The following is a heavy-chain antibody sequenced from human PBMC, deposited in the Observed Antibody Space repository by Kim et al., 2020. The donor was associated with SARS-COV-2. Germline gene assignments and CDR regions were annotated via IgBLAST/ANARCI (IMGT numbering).Heavy chain of an antibody. CDR2: INQSGRT. CDR1: GESFSDYY. J-gene: IGHJ4*01. Sequence: SETLSLTCAVYGESFSDYYWSWIRQPPGKGLEWIGEINQSGRTKFNPSLKSRVTMSVDKSKNQFSLQLSSVTAADTADYYCAGSSYYNSGYLRNHHIDY. V-gene: IGHV4-34*01. D-gene: IGHD3-22*01. CDR3: AGSSYYNSGYLRNHHIDY.